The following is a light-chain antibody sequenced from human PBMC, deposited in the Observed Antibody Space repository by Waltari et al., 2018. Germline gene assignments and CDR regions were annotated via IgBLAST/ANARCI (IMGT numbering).Light chain of an antibody. V-gene: IGKV3-20*01. CDR3: QQYGSSPRT. Sequence: DIVLTQFPGTLSLSPGDRATLSCRASQSVSSGWLAWFQQKPGQAPRLLLYGASRRARGIPDRFRGSGSGTDFTLTISRVDPEDFALYFCQQYGSSPRTFGQGTKVEI. CDR1: QSVSSGW. CDR2: GAS. J-gene: IGKJ1*01.